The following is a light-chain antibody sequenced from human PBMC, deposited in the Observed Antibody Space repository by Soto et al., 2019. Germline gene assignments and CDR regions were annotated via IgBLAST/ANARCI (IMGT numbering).Light chain of an antibody. CDR2: RND. J-gene: IGLJ2*01. CDR1: NSNVGNNT. CDR3: AAWDDSLSGPV. Sequence: QSVLTQPPSASGTPGQRVTISCSGSNSNVGNNTVNWYQQIPGTAPRLLIYRNDQRPAGVPDRFSGSKSGTSAPLAITGLRPEDEADYYCAAWDDSLSGPVFGGGTKVTVL. V-gene: IGLV1-44*01.